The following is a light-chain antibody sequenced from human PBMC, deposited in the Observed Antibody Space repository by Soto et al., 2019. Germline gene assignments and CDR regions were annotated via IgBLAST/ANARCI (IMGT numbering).Light chain of an antibody. CDR1: SSDVGAYNY. CDR3: SSHGGSNNFYV. V-gene: IGLV2-8*01. Sequence: QSALTQPPSASGSPGQSVTISCTGTSSDVGAYNYVSWYQQHPGKAPKLMIHEVSKRPSGVSDRFSASKSGNTASLTVSGLQAEDEADYYCSSHGGSNNFYVFGTGTKLTVL. J-gene: IGLJ1*01. CDR2: EVS.